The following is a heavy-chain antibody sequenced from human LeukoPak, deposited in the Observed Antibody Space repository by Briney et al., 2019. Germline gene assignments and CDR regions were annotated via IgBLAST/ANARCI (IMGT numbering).Heavy chain of an antibody. CDR1: NGSVRSYY. CDR3: ARYYDRTVFDY. J-gene: IGHJ4*02. CDR2: IYYSGST. Sequence: PSETLSLTCTVSNGSVRSYYWSWVRQSPGKGLEWIGYIYYSGSTNYNHSLKSRVTISIHTSRNRLALMLSSVTAADTAMYYCARYYDRTVFDYWGQGTLVTVSS. V-gene: IGHV4-59*08. D-gene: IGHD3-16*01.